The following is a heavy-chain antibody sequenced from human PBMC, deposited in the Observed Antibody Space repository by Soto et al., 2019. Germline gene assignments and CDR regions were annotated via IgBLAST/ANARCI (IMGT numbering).Heavy chain of an antibody. CDR1: GGSLSDYY. D-gene: IGHD3-10*01. CDR2: INHSGST. Sequence: SETLSLTCAVYGGSLSDYYWSWIRQPPGKGLEWIGEINHSGSTNYNPSLESRVTISVDTSKNQFSLKMSSVTAADTAVYYCARPYYGSGSYRYYYYYGMDVWGQGTTVTVSS. V-gene: IGHV4-34*01. CDR3: ARPYYGSGSYRYYYYYGMDV. J-gene: IGHJ6*02.